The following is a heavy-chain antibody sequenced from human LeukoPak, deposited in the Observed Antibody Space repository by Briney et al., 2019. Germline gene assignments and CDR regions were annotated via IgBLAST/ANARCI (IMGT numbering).Heavy chain of an antibody. J-gene: IGHJ1*01. Sequence: PSETLSLTCGVHGESLNDYYWSWIRQSPGKGLEWIGEITHNGSTTFNPSLESRLTISVDTSKNQFSLKLTSVTAADASVYFCARGFCRAKSCYSGEYFQHWGQGTLVTVSS. D-gene: IGHD2-15*01. CDR1: GESLNDYY. V-gene: IGHV4-34*01. CDR2: ITHNGST. CDR3: ARGFCRAKSCYSGEYFQH.